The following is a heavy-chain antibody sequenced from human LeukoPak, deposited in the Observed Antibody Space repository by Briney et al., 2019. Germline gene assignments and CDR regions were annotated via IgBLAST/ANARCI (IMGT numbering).Heavy chain of an antibody. D-gene: IGHD3-3*01. Sequence: SETLSLACTVSGGSISSRSSYWGWIRQPPGKGLEWIGSIYYSGSTYYNPSPKSRVTISVDTSKNQFSLKLSSVTAADTAVYYCASYYDFWSASYYYYGMDVWGQGTTVTVSS. V-gene: IGHV4-39*01. CDR2: IYYSGST. J-gene: IGHJ6*02. CDR1: GGSISSRSSY. CDR3: ASYYDFWSASYYYYGMDV.